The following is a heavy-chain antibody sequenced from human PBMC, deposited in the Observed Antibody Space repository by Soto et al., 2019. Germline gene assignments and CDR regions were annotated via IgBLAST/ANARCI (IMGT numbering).Heavy chain of an antibody. CDR3: TRDPRNYYDSSGSANWFDP. V-gene: IGHV3-73*01. Sequence: GGSLRLSCAASGFTLSGSAMHWVRQASGKGLEWVGRIRSKTNTYATAYAASVKGRFTISRDDSKNTAYLQMNSLKTEDTAVYYCTRDPRNYYDSSGSANWFDPWGQGTLVTVYS. CDR1: GFTLSGSA. J-gene: IGHJ5*02. D-gene: IGHD3-22*01. CDR2: IRSKTNTYAT.